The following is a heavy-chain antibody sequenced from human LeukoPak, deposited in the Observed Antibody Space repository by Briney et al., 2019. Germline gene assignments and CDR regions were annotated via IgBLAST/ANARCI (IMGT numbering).Heavy chain of an antibody. V-gene: IGHV3-7*01. CDR1: GFTFSYNW. J-gene: IGHJ4*02. D-gene: IGHD1-7*01. Sequence: GGSQRLFCTASGFTFSYNWMSWVRQAPGKRVEGVASIRPDGSEEYYMDSVKGRFTISRHNAKDSLYLQMNRLRAEDTALYYCAKLLGTVTTYDYWGQGTLVTVSS. CDR3: AKLLGTVTTYDY. CDR2: IRPDGSEE.